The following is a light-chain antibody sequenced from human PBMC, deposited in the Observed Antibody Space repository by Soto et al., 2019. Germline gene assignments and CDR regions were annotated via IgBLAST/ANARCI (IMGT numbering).Light chain of an antibody. CDR1: QGISSY. J-gene: IGKJ4*01. CDR2: AAS. CDR3: QQYYSYPLT. Sequence: IQLTQSPSSLSASTGDRVTITCRASQGISSYLAWYQQKPGKAPKLLIYAASTLQSGVPSRFSGSGSGTDFTLTISCLQSEDFATYYCQQYYSYPLTFGGGTKVEIK. V-gene: IGKV1-8*01.